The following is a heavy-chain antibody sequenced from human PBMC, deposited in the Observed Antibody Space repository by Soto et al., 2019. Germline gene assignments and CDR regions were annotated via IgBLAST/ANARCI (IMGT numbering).Heavy chain of an antibody. V-gene: IGHV1-18*04. D-gene: IGHD2-15*01. Sequence: QVHLVQSAAEVKKPGASVTVSCKASGYPFSSYGITWVRQAPGQGLEWMGWTSAFYGNSTYSEKFQGRVTMTIDTYTNTAYMNLRSLKSDDTAVYYCARLVVAGSALDYWGLGTLVTVSS. CDR2: TSAFYGNS. J-gene: IGHJ4*02. CDR1: GYPFSSYG. CDR3: ARLVVAGSALDY.